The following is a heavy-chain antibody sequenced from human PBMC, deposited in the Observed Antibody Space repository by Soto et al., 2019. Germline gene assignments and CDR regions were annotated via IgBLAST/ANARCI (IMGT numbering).Heavy chain of an antibody. J-gene: IGHJ4*02. Sequence: QVQLVQSGAEVKKPGSSVKVSCKASGGTFSTYTINWVRQAPGQGLEWMGRIIPLLDVTNNAQRIQGRVTITADKSKSTVYMELTSLTSQDTAVYYCARDSGTVGYDDSWGQGTLVTVSS. D-gene: IGHD3-10*01. CDR3: ARDSGTVGYDDS. V-gene: IGHV1-69*08. CDR2: IIPLLDVT. CDR1: GGTFSTYT.